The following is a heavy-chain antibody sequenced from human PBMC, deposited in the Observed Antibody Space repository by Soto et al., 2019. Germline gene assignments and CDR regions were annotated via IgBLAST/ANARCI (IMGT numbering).Heavy chain of an antibody. CDR2: ISAYNGNT. CDR1: GYTFTSYG. V-gene: IGHV1-18*04. Sequence: QVQLVQSGAEVKKPGASVKVSCKASGYTFTSYGISWVRQAPGQGLEWMGWISAYNGNTNYAQKLQGRVTMTTDTSTSTAYMELRGLRSDDTAVYYCARRGGEWEPYYYYYGMDVWGQGTTVTVSS. CDR3: ARRGGEWEPYYYYYGMDV. J-gene: IGHJ6*02. D-gene: IGHD1-26*01.